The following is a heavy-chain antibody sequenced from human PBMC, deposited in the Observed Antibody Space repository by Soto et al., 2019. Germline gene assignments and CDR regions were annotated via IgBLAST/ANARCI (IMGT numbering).Heavy chain of an antibody. Sequence: GSRRLSCAASGFTFSSYAMSWVRQAPGRGLEWVAFISYDGSDKYYADSVKGRFTISRDNSKNTLYVQMNSLRVEDTAFYYCARSDSSVYWGQATPVTVSS. CDR2: ISYDGSDK. D-gene: IGHD2-21*02. CDR3: ARSDSSVY. V-gene: IGHV3-30*03. CDR1: GFTFSSYA. J-gene: IGHJ4*02.